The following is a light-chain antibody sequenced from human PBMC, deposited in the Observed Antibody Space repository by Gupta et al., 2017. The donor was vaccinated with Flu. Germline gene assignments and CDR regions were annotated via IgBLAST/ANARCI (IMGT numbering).Light chain of an antibody. CDR3: QQRSNWPPGPLT. V-gene: IGKV3-11*01. J-gene: IGKJ4*01. Sequence: EIVLTQSPATLSLSPGERATISCRASQSVSSNLAWYQQKPGQAPRLLIYDASNRASGIPARFSGSGSGTDFTLTISRLEPEDFAVYYCQQRSNWPPGPLTFGGGTKVEIK. CDR2: DAS. CDR1: QSVSSN.